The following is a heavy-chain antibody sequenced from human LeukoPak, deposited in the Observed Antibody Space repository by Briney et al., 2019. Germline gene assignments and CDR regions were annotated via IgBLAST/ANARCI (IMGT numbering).Heavy chain of an antibody. CDR2: ISGSGGST. CDR1: GFTFSSYA. Sequence: GSLRLSCAASGFTFSSYAMSWVRQAPGKGLEWVSAISGSGGSTYYADSVKGRFTISRDNSKNTLYLQMNSLRAEDTAVYYCAKDPKYSSGWYGGDYWGQGTLVTVSS. D-gene: IGHD6-19*01. V-gene: IGHV3-23*01. J-gene: IGHJ4*02. CDR3: AKDPKYSSGWYGGDY.